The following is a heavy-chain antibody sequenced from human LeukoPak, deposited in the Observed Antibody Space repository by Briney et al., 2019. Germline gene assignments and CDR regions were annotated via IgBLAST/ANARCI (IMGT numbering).Heavy chain of an antibody. V-gene: IGHV5-51*01. J-gene: IGHJ3*02. CDR1: GYSFTSYW. D-gene: IGHD3-9*01. Sequence: GESLKISCKGSGYSFTSYWIGWVRQMPGKGLEWMGIIYPGDSDTRYSPSFQGQVTISADKSISTAYLQWSSLKASDTAMYYRARHLRYFDWPDAFDIWGQGTMVTVSS. CDR3: ARHLRYFDWPDAFDI. CDR2: IYPGDSDT.